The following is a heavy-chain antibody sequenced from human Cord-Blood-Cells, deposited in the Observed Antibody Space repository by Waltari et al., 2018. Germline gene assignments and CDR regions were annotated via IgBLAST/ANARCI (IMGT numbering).Heavy chain of an antibody. CDR2: IWCDGSNK. Sequence: QVQLVESGGGVVQPGRSLRLSCAASGFTFSSYGMHWVRQAPGKGLGWGAVIWCDGSNKYYADSVKGRFTISRDNSKNTLYLQMNSLRAEDTAMYYCAKDLDYWGQGTLVTVSS. V-gene: IGHV3-30*18. CDR1: GFTFSSYG. J-gene: IGHJ4*02. CDR3: AKDLDY.